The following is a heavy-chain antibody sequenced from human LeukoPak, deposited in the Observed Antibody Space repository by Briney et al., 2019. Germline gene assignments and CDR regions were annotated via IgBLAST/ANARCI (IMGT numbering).Heavy chain of an antibody. V-gene: IGHV3-64*01. D-gene: IGHD6-13*01. CDR1: GFTFSGYA. CDR3: ARAVGNTWSFDY. CDR2: TSTNGGNT. J-gene: IGHJ4*02. Sequence: GGSLRLSCAASGFTFSGYAMHWVRQAPRKGLEYVSATSTNGGNTYYANSVKGRFTISRDNSKNMLYLQMGSLRADDMAVYYCARAVGNTWSFDYWGQGTLVTVSS.